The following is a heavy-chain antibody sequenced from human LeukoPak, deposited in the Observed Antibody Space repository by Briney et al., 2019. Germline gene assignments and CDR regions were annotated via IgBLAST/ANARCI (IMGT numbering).Heavy chain of an antibody. V-gene: IGHV3-30*18. D-gene: IGHD2-15*01. CDR1: GFTLSSYG. CDR2: ISYDGSNK. CDR3: AKDIGSIDYYYGMDV. J-gene: IGHJ6*02. Sequence: GGSLRLSCAASGFTLSSYGMHWVRQAPGKGLEWVAVISYDGSNKYYADSVKGRFTISRDNSKNTLYLQMNSLRAEDTAVYYCAKDIGSIDYYYGMDVWGQGTTVTVSS.